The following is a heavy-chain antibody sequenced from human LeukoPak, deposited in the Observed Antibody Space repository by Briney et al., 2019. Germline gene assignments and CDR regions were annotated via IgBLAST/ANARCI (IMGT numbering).Heavy chain of an antibody. CDR3: AREDCSSTSCYFSYYYGMDV. CDR2: INHSGST. Sequence: SETLSLTCAVYGGSFSGYYWSWIRQPPGKGLEWIGEINHSGSTNYNPSLKSRVTISVDTSKNQFSLKLSSVTAADTAVYYCAREDCSSTSCYFSYYYGMDVWGQGTTVTVSS. D-gene: IGHD2-2*01. J-gene: IGHJ6*02. CDR1: GGSFSGYY. V-gene: IGHV4-34*01.